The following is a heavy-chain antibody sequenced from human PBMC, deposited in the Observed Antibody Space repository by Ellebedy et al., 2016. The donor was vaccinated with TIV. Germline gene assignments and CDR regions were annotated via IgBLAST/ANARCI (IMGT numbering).Heavy chain of an antibody. D-gene: IGHD1-1*01. CDR2: IYSGGNT. CDR1: GFTVGNNF. J-gene: IGHJ4*02. Sequence: GESLKISCAASGFTVGNNFMSWVRQAPGKGLEWVSLIYSGGNTDYADSVKGRFTISRDSSKNTLYLQMNSLRAEDTAMYYCARKTDTGTSGDYWGQGTPVTVSS. V-gene: IGHV3-53*01. CDR3: ARKTDTGTSGDY.